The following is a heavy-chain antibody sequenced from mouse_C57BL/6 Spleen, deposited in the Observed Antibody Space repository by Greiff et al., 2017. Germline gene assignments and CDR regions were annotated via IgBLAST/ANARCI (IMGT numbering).Heavy chain of an antibody. CDR3: ARGKSYYAMDY. V-gene: IGHV1-55*01. CDR1: GYTFTSYW. J-gene: IGHJ4*01. Sequence: QVQLKQPGAELVKPGASVKMSCKASGYTFTSYWITWVKQRPGQGLEWIGDIYPGSGSTNYNEKFKSKATLTVDTSSSTAYMQLSSLTSEDSAVYYCARGKSYYAMDYWGQGTSVTVSS. CDR2: IYPGSGST.